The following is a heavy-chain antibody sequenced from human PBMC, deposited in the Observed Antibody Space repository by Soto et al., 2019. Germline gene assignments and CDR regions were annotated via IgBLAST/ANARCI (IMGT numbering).Heavy chain of an antibody. CDR2: INAGNGNT. J-gene: IGHJ4*02. CDR3: ARDDSGFSGSHYIDYFNY. Sequence: ASVKVSCKASGYTLSSYAMHWVRQAPGQRLEWMGWINAGNGNTKYSQKFQGRVTFTRDTSAGTVYMQLSSLTSEDTAVYYCARDDSGFSGSHYIDYFNYWGQGALVTVSS. V-gene: IGHV1-3*01. CDR1: GYTLSSYA. D-gene: IGHD1-26*01.